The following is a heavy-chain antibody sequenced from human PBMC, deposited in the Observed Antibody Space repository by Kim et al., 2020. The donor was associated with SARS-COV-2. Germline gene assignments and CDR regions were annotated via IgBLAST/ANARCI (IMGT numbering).Heavy chain of an antibody. D-gene: IGHD3-10*01. CDR1: GYIFTSYD. V-gene: IGHV1-8*01. Sequence: ASVKVSCKASGYIFTSYDMNWVRQASGQGLEWMGWLNPNSGDAGYGQKFQGRVSMTRNTSISTAYMELSSLRSDDTAIYYCARAKRGRDWFHLWRQGTLVTVPS. J-gene: IGHJ5*02. CDR2: LNPNSGDA. CDR3: ARAKRGRDWFHL.